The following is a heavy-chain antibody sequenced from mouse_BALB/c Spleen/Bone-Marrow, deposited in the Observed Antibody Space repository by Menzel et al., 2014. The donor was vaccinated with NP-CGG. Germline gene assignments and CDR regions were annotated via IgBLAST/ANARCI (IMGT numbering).Heavy chain of an antibody. V-gene: IGHV1-7*01. D-gene: IGHD1-1*01. CDR3: ARVGKIYYYGRPLDY. Sequence: VQLQQSGAELAKPGASVKMSCKASGYTFTSYWMHWVKQRPGQGLEWIGYINPSTGYTEYNQKFKDKATLTADKSSSTAYMQLSSLTSEDAAVYYCARVGKIYYYGRPLDYWGQGTTLTVSS. CDR1: GYTFTSYW. J-gene: IGHJ2*01. CDR2: INPSTGYT.